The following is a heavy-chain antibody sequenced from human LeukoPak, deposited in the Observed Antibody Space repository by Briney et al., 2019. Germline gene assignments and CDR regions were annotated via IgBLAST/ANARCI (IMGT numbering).Heavy chain of an antibody. Sequence: AGGSLRLSCAASGFTFSSYSMNWVRQAPGKGLEWVSSISSSSSYIYYADSVKGRFTISRDNAKNSLYLQMNSLRAEDTALYYCAKDSFSRSTILVWVFDYWGQGTLVTVSS. J-gene: IGHJ4*02. CDR2: ISSSSSYI. CDR1: GFTFSSYS. D-gene: IGHD3-3*01. V-gene: IGHV3-21*04. CDR3: AKDSFSRSTILVWVFDY.